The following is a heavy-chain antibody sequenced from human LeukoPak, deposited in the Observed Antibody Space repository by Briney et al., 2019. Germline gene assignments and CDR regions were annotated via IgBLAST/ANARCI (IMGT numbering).Heavy chain of an antibody. J-gene: IGHJ4*02. D-gene: IGHD1-26*01. Sequence: GGSLRLSCAASGFTLTSDSMSWVRQAPGKGLEWISYISSGATTTYYADSVKGRFTISRDNAKNSLYLQMNSLRVEDTAVYYCARGTVGAKYWGQGTVVIVSS. CDR2: ISSGATTT. CDR3: ARGTVGAKY. CDR1: GFTLTSDS. V-gene: IGHV3-48*04.